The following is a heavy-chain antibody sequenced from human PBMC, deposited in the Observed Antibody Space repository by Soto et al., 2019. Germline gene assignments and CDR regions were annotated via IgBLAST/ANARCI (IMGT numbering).Heavy chain of an antibody. V-gene: IGHV1-3*01. J-gene: IGHJ4*02. Sequence: GASVKVSCKASGYTFTSYVMHWVRQAPGQRLEWMGWINAGNGNTKYSQKFQGRVTITRDTSASTAYMELSSLRSEDTAVYYCARDLYYYDSSGSVPFDYWGQGTLVTVSS. CDR2: INAGNGNT. CDR1: GYTFTSYV. D-gene: IGHD3-22*01. CDR3: ARDLYYYDSSGSVPFDY.